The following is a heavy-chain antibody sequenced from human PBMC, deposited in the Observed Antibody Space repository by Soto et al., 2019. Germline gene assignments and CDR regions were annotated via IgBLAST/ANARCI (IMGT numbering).Heavy chain of an antibody. D-gene: IGHD6-19*01. CDR2: ISAYTGNT. CDR1: GYSFISYD. CDR3: ARSGDSGWNYLDY. Sequence: QVHLVQSGPEVKKPGASVKVSCKASGYSFISYDITWVRQAPGQGLEWMGWISAYTGNTNYAQKFQGRVTMTTDTSTSTAYIELRSLRSDDTAVYYCARSGDSGWNYLDYWGQGTLVTVSS. J-gene: IGHJ4*02. V-gene: IGHV1-18*01.